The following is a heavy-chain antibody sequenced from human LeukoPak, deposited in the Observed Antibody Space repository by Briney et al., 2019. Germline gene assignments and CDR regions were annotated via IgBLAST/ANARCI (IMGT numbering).Heavy chain of an antibody. D-gene: IGHD7-27*01. CDR3: ARESGDYYYYYYMDV. Sequence: ASVKVSFKASGYTFTSYGISWVRQAPGQGLEWMGWISAYNGNTNYAQKLQGRVTMTTDTSTSTAYMELRSLRSDDTAVYYCARESGDYYYYYYMDVWGKGTTVTVSS. J-gene: IGHJ6*03. V-gene: IGHV1-18*01. CDR1: GYTFTSYG. CDR2: ISAYNGNT.